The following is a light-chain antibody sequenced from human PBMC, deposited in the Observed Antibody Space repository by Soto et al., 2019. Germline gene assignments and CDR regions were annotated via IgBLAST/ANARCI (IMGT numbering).Light chain of an antibody. V-gene: IGLV2-14*01. J-gene: IGLJ2*01. CDR2: DVS. CDR3: SSYTSSSTVV. Sequence: QSVLNQPASVSGSPGQSITVSCTGTSSDVGGYNYVSWYQQHPGKAPKLMVYDVSNRPSGVSNRFSGSKSGNTASLTISGLQAEDEADYYCSSYTSSSTVVFGGGTKLTVL. CDR1: SSDVGGYNY.